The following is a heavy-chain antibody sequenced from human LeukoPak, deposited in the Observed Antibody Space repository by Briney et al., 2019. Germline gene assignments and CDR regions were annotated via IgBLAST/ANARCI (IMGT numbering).Heavy chain of an antibody. CDR3: ARLHVDIVATTPDY. CDR2: ISSSGSTI. D-gene: IGHD5-12*01. CDR1: GFTFSDYY. J-gene: IGHJ4*02. V-gene: IGHV3-11*01. Sequence: PGGSLRLSCAASGFTFSDYYMSWIRQAPGKGLDWVSYISSSGSTIYYADSVKGRFTISRDNAKNSLYLQMNSLRAEDTAVYYCARLHVDIVATTPDYWGQGTLVTVSS.